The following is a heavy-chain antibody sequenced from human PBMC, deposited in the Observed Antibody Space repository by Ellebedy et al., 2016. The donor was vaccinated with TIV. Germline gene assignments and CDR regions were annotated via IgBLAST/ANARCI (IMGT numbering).Heavy chain of an antibody. CDR2: ISSSSAYI. CDR1: GFTFSGYT. J-gene: IGHJ4*02. Sequence: GESLKISCAASGFTFSGYTMNWVRQAPGKGLEWVSSISSSSAYIYYADSLKGRFTISRDNAKNSLYLQMNSLSAEDTAVYYCAREGGQGSSSLDYFDYWGQGTPVTVSS. V-gene: IGHV3-21*01. CDR3: AREGGQGSSSLDYFDY. D-gene: IGHD6-6*01.